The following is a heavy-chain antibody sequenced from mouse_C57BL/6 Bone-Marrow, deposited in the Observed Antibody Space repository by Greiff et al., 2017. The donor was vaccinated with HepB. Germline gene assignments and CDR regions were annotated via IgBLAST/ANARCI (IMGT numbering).Heavy chain of an antibody. V-gene: IGHV1-55*01. J-gene: IGHJ4*01. CDR3: AKGDVGTTVVAPEGYAMDY. CDR2: IYPGSGST. Sequence: QVQLQQPGAELVKPGASVKMSCKASGYTFTSYWITWVKQRPGQGLEWIGDIYPGSGSTNYNEKFKSKATLTVDTSSSTAYMQLSSLTSEDSAVYYCAKGDVGTTVVAPEGYAMDYWGQGTSVTVSS. CDR1: GYTFTSYW. D-gene: IGHD1-1*01.